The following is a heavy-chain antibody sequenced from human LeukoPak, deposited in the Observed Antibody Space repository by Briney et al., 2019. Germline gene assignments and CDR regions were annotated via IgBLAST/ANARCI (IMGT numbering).Heavy chain of an antibody. V-gene: IGHV3-23*01. D-gene: IGHD3-22*01. Sequence: GGSLRFSCAASGFTFSSYAMSWVRQAPGKGLEWVSAINGGGDVTYYADSVQGRFFFSRDNAKNTLYLQLNSLRAEDTAVHYCARNYYDSSGYSPFFDYWGQGTLVTVSS. CDR1: GFTFSSYA. CDR2: INGGGDVT. CDR3: ARNYYDSSGYSPFFDY. J-gene: IGHJ4*02.